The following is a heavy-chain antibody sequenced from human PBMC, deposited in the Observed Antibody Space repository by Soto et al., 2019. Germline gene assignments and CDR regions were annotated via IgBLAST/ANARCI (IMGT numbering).Heavy chain of an antibody. CDR2: ISGSGGST. CDR3: ATHGAAEYFQH. D-gene: IGHD1-26*01. Sequence: GGSLRLSCAASGFTFSSYAMSWVPQAPGKGLEWVSAISGSGGSTYYADSVKGRFTISRDNSKNTLYLQMNSLRAEDTAVYYCATHGAAEYFQHWGQGTLVTVSS. J-gene: IGHJ1*01. CDR1: GFTFSSYA. V-gene: IGHV3-23*01.